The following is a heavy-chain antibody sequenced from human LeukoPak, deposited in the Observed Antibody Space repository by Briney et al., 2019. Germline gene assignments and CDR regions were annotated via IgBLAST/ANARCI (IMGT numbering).Heavy chain of an antibody. J-gene: IGHJ6*03. Sequence: GGSLRLSCAASGFTFSSYSMNWVRQAPGKGLEWVSSISSSSSYIYYADSVKGRFTISRDNAKNSLYLQMNSLRAEDTAVYYCARDWVTGDYYYYYYMDVWGKGTTVIVSS. CDR2: ISSSSSYI. D-gene: IGHD7-27*01. V-gene: IGHV3-21*01. CDR1: GFTFSSYS. CDR3: ARDWVTGDYYYYYYMDV.